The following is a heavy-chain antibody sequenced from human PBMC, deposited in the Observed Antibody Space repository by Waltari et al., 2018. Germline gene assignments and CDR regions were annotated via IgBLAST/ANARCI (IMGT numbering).Heavy chain of an antibody. CDR2: IGAGAGST. CDR1: VFTFSSNA. CDR3: AKERSVDTTMAYYFDS. D-gene: IGHD5-18*01. J-gene: IGHJ4*02. V-gene: IGHV3-23*01. Sequence: EVQLLESGGGLVQPGGSLRLSCAASVFTFSSNALSWVRQAPGKGLEWVSAIGAGAGSTYYADSVKGRFTISRDNSKNTLYLQMNSLRAEDTAVYFCAKERSVDTTMAYYFDSWGQGTLVTVSS.